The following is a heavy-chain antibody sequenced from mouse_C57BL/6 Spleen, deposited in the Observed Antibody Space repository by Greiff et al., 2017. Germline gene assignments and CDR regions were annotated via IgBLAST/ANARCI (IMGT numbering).Heavy chain of an antibody. Sequence: QVQLQQPGAELVRPGTSVKLSCKASGYTFTSYWMHWVKQRPGQGLEWIGVIDPSDSYTNYNQKFKGKATLTVDTSSSTAYMQLSSLTSEDSAVYYCARETGTGFAYWGQGTLVTVSA. CDR3: ARETGTGFAY. J-gene: IGHJ3*01. V-gene: IGHV1-59*01. CDR1: GYTFTSYW. CDR2: IDPSDSYT. D-gene: IGHD4-1*01.